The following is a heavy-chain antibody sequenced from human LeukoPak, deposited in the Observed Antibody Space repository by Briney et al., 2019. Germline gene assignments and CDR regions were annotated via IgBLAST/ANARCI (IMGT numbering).Heavy chain of an antibody. V-gene: IGHV3-43*02. D-gene: IGHD3-9*01. CDR1: GFTFDDYA. Sequence: GGSLRLSCAGSGFTFDDYAMHWVRRAPGKGLEWVSLISGDGGSTYYADSVKGRFTISRDNSKNSLYLQMNNLRTDETALYYCAKGFSVLTSNHYYYYYGMDVWGQGTTVTVSS. CDR3: AKGFSVLTSNHYYYYYGMDV. CDR2: ISGDGGST. J-gene: IGHJ6*02.